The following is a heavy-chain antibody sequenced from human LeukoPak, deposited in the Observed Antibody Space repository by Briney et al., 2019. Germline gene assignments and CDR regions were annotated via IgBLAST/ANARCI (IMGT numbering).Heavy chain of an antibody. CDR3: ARVAQMYYDFWTGYYNY. CDR1: GYTFTSYA. J-gene: IGHJ4*02. D-gene: IGHD3-3*01. Sequence: SVKVSCKASGYTFTSYAISWVRQAPGQGLEWMGGIIPIFGTANYAQKFQGRVTITADESTSTAYMELSSLRSEDTAVYYCARVAQMYYDFWTGYYNYWGQGTLVTVSS. CDR2: IIPIFGTA. V-gene: IGHV1-69*13.